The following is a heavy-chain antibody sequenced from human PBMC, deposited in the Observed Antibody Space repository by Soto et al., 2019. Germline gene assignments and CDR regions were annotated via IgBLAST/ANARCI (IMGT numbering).Heavy chain of an antibody. J-gene: IGHJ4*02. V-gene: IGHV3-23*01. CDR1: GFTFSSYA. Sequence: GGSLRLSCAASGFTFSSYAMSWVRQAPGKGLEWVSAISGSGGSTYYADSVKGRFTISRDNSKNTLYLQMNSLRAEDTAVYYCAKDLRSITIFGVVPQGISYWGQGTLVTVSS. CDR3: AKDLRSITIFGVVPQGISY. CDR2: ISGSGGST. D-gene: IGHD3-3*01.